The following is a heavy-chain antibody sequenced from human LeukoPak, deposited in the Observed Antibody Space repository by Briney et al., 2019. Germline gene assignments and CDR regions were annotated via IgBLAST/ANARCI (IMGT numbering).Heavy chain of an antibody. J-gene: IGHJ4*02. CDR1: GYTFTSYG. Sequence: ASVKVSCKASGYTFTSYGISWVRQAPGQGLEWMGWISCYNGDTRYAQKFQGRVTMTTDTSTSTVHMELRSLRSDDTAVYYCARDPSNTSGYRVYHDYWGQGALVTVSS. CDR2: ISCYNGDT. D-gene: IGHD5/OR15-5a*01. CDR3: ARDPSNTSGYRVYHDY. V-gene: IGHV1-18*01.